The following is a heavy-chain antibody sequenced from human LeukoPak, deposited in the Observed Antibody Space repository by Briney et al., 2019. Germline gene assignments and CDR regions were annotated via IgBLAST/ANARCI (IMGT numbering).Heavy chain of an antibody. CDR2: IFHIGTT. CDR1: GYSNSSGYY. CDR3: ARGETPDY. V-gene: IGHV4-38-2*02. Sequence: SETLSLTCTVSGYSNSSGYYWNWIRQPPGKGLEWIGYIFHIGTTIYNPSLKSRVTMSVDTSKNQFSLKLASVTAADTAIYYCARGETPDYWGQGILVTVSS. J-gene: IGHJ4*02. D-gene: IGHD3-16*01.